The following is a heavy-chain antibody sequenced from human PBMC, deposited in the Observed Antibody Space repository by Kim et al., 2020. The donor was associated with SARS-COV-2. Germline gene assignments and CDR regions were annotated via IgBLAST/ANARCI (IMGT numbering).Heavy chain of an antibody. CDR2: ISPDGDEE. Sequence: GGSLRLSCAASGFTFQNFAMSWVRQTPGGGLEWVSGISPDGDEEYSADSVNGRFTIPRDNSEGTLPLFMSYLGVEDTAKYFCAKSVGLVSTWFPDWGQG. J-gene: IGHJ1*01. D-gene: IGHD3-9*01. V-gene: IGHV3-23*01. CDR1: GFTFQNFA. CDR3: AKSVGLVSTWFPD.